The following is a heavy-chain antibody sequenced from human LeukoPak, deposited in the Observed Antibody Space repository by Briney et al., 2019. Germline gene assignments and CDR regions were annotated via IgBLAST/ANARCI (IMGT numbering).Heavy chain of an antibody. CDR2: INWNGGTI. CDR1: GFIFDDYG. V-gene: IGHV3-20*01. Sequence: GGSLRLSCTASGFIFDDYGMNWVRQAPRKGPEWVSGINWNGGTIGYADSVKGRFTISRDNAKNSLYLQMNSLRAEDTALYHCARGSSQYYYYGMDVWGQGTTVTVSS. CDR3: ARGSSQYYYYGMDV. J-gene: IGHJ6*02. D-gene: IGHD3-10*01.